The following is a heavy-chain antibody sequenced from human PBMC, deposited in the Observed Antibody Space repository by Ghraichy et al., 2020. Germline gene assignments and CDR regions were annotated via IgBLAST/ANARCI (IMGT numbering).Heavy chain of an antibody. D-gene: IGHD4-11*01. CDR2: ISSSSSTI. J-gene: IGHJ6*02. Sequence: GGSLRLSCAASGFTFSSYSMNWVRQAPGKGLEWVSYISSSSSTIYYADSVKGRFTISRDNAKNSLYLQMNSLRAEDTAVYYCARANTVTTDYYYYYGMDVGGQGTTVTVSS. CDR1: GFTFSSYS. V-gene: IGHV3-48*01. CDR3: ARANTVTTDYYYYYGMDV.